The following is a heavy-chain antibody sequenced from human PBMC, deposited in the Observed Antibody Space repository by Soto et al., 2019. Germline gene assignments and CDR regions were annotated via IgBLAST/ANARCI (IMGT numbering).Heavy chain of an antibody. J-gene: IGHJ6*02. CDR2: IYYSGST. Sequence: SETLSLTCTVSGGSISSYYWSWIRQPPGKGLEWIGYIYYSGSTNYNPSLKSRVTISVDTSKNQFSLKLSSVTAADTAVYYCARAVYDFWSGYYSYYSYGMDVWGQGTTVTVSS. D-gene: IGHD3-3*01. V-gene: IGHV4-59*01. CDR3: ARAVYDFWSGYYSYYSYGMDV. CDR1: GGSISSYY.